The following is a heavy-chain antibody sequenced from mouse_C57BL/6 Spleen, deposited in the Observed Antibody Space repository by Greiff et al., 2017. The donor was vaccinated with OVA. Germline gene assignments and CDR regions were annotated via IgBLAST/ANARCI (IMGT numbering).Heavy chain of an antibody. CDR1: GFTFSSYA. CDR3: ARDGEYYGSSYAMDY. Sequence: EVQGVESGGGLVKPGGSLKLSCAASGFTFSSYAMSWVRQTPEKRLEWVATISDGGSYTYYPDNVKGRSTISRDNAKNNLYLQMSHLTSEDTAMYYYARDGEYYGSSYAMDYWGQGTSVTVSS. J-gene: IGHJ4*01. V-gene: IGHV5-4*01. CDR2: ISDGGSYT. D-gene: IGHD1-1*01.